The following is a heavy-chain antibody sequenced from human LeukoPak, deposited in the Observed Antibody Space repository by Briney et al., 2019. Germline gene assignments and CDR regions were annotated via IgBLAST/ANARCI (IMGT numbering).Heavy chain of an antibody. V-gene: IGHV4-61*02. CDR1: GGSISSGSYY. Sequence: SETLSLTCTVSGGSISSGSYYWSWIRQPAGKGLEWIGRIYTSGSTNYNPSLKSRVTISVDTSKNQFSLKLSSVTAADTAVYYCAREDVVVPAARDYYYYMDVWGKGTTVTVSS. CDR2: IYTSGST. D-gene: IGHD2-2*01. CDR3: AREDVVVPAARDYYYYMDV. J-gene: IGHJ6*03.